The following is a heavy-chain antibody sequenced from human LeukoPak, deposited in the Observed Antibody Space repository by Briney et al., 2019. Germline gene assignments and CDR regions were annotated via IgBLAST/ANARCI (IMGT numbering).Heavy chain of an antibody. J-gene: IGHJ5*02. CDR1: GGSISRYY. CDR3: ARLDGYPTRDWFDP. CDR2: IYTSGST. D-gene: IGHD5-24*01. V-gene: IGHV4-4*09. Sequence: PSETLSLTCTVSGGSISRYYWSWIRQPPGEGLEWIGYIYTSGSTNYNPSLKSRVTISVDTSKNQFSLKLSSVTAADTAVYYCARLDGYPTRDWFDPWGQGTLVTVSS.